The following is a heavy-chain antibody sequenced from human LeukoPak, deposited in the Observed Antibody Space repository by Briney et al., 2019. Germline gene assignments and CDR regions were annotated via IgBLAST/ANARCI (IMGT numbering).Heavy chain of an antibody. D-gene: IGHD2-21*02. J-gene: IGHJ4*02. Sequence: GGSLRLSCAASGFTFSSYGVHWVRQAPGKGLEWVAVISYDGSNKYYADSVEGRFTLRRDNSKNTLYLQMNSLRAEDTAVYYCAKVEIAYCGGDCYSDYWGQGTLVTVSS. V-gene: IGHV3-30*18. CDR3: AKVEIAYCGGDCYSDY. CDR1: GFTFSSYG. CDR2: ISYDGSNK.